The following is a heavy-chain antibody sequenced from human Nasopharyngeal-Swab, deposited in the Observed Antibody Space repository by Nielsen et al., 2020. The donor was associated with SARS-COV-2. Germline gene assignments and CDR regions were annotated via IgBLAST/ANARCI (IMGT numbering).Heavy chain of an antibody. CDR3: ARTEGYCSSTSCYPWWYFDL. V-gene: IGHV1-69*13. J-gene: IGHJ2*01. Sequence: SVKVSCKASGYTFTSYDINWVRQAPGQGLEWMGGIIPIFGTANYAQKFQGRVTITADESTSTAYMELSSLRSEDTAVYYCARTEGYCSSTSCYPWWYFDLWGRGTLVTVSS. CDR2: IIPIFGTA. D-gene: IGHD2-2*01. CDR1: GYTFTSYD.